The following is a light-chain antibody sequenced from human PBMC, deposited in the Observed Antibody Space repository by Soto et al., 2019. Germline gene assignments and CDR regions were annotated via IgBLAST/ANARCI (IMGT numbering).Light chain of an antibody. Sequence: DIPMTQSPSSLSASVGDRVTITCRASQSIDSYLNWYQQKPGKAPNLLIYAASTLQSGVPSRFSGSGSGTDFTLTISALQPEDFTTYYCQQSYSTPRTFGQGTKVEI. CDR2: AAS. J-gene: IGKJ1*01. CDR3: QQSYSTPRT. V-gene: IGKV1-39*01. CDR1: QSIDSY.